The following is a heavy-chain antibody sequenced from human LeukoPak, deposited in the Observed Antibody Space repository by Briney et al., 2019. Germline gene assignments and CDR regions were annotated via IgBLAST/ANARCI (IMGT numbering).Heavy chain of an antibody. J-gene: IGHJ4*02. V-gene: IGHV3-33*01. D-gene: IGHD2-21*01. CDR1: GFNFGIYG. CDR3: ARVVYSSTWSFPDY. Sequence: GGSLRLSCTASGFNFGIYGMHWVRQAPGKGLEWVAVMWDDGTNEYYVESVKGRFTISRDNAKNSLYLQMNSLRAEDTAVYFCARVVYSSTWSFPDYWGQGTLVTVSS. CDR2: MWDDGTNE.